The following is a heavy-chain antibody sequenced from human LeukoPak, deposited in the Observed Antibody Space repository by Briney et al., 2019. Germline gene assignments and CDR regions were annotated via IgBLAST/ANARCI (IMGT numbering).Heavy chain of an antibody. V-gene: IGHV3-21*01. D-gene: IGHD3-9*01. Sequence: GGSLRLSCAASGFTFSSYSMNWVRQAPGKGLEWVSSISSSSSYIYYADSVKGRFTISRDNAKNSLYLQMNSLRAEDTAVYYCARSDILTGYYGGYFDYWGQGTMVTVSS. CDR1: GFTFSSYS. J-gene: IGHJ4*02. CDR3: ARSDILTGYYGGYFDY. CDR2: ISSSSSYI.